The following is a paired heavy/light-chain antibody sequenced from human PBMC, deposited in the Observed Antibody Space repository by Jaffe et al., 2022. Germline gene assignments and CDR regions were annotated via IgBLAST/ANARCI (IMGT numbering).Light chain of an antibody. CDR2: ASS. Sequence: DIQLTQSPSFLSASVGDIVTITCRASQGISSYLAWYQQKPGKAPKLLIYASSTLQNGVPSRFSGSGSGTEFTLTISSLQPEDFATYYCQQLYTYPRTFGQGTKVEIK. J-gene: IGKJ1*01. V-gene: IGKV1-9*01. CDR3: QQLYTYPRT. CDR1: QGISSY.
Heavy chain of an antibody. D-gene: IGHD6-13*01. Sequence: EVQLVESGGGLVKPGGSLRLSCAASGFTFNSYTMNWVRQAPGKGLEWVSSITGSSTYIYYADSVKGRFFISRDNADNSLYLQMNSLRADDTAVYYCARLLDVEAAGPRFDYWGQGTLVTVSS. J-gene: IGHJ4*02. V-gene: IGHV3-21*01. CDR2: ITGSSTYI. CDR3: ARLLDVEAAGPRFDY. CDR1: GFTFNSYT.